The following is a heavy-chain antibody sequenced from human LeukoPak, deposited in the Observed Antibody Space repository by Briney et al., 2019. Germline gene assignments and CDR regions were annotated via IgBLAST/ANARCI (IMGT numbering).Heavy chain of an antibody. D-gene: IGHD3-22*01. V-gene: IGHV6-1*01. CDR3: ARDTYYYDSSGDYYFDY. CDR2: TYYRSKWYN. CDR1: GDSVSSNSAA. Sequence: SQTLSLTCALSGDSVSSNSAAWNWIRQSPSRGLEWLGRTYYRSKWYNDYAVSVKTRITINPDTSKNQFSLQLNSVTPEDTAVYYCARDTYYYDSSGDYYFDYWGQGTLVTVSS. J-gene: IGHJ4*02.